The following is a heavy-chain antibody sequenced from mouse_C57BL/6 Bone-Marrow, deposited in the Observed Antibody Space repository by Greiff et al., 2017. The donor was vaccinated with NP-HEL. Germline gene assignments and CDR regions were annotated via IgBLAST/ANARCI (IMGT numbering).Heavy chain of an antibody. CDR1: GYTLTDYY. V-gene: IGHV1-76*01. J-gene: IGHJ4*01. CDR3: ASDGYYPYYAMDY. CDR2: IYPGSGKT. D-gene: IGHD2-3*01. Sequence: QVQLKESGAELVRPGASVKLSCKASGYTLTDYYINWVKQRPGQGLEWIARIYPGSGKTYYNEKFKGKATLTAEKSSSTAYMQLSSLTSEDSAVYFCASDGYYPYYAMDYWGQGTSVTVSS.